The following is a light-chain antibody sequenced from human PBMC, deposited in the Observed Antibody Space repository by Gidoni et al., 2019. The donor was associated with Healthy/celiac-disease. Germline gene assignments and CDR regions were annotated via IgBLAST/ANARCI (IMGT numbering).Light chain of an antibody. Sequence: DIQMTQSPSSLSASVGDRVTITCRASQSISSYLNWYQQKPGKAPKLLIYAASSLQSGVPSRFSGSGSGTDFTLTISSLQPEDFATYYCQQSYSTPRTCGQETKVEIK. CDR3: QQSYSTPRT. CDR2: AAS. J-gene: IGKJ1*01. V-gene: IGKV1-39*01. CDR1: QSISSY.